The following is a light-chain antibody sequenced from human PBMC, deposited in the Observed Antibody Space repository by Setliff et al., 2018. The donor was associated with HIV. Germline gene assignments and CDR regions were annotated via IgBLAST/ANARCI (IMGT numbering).Light chain of an antibody. V-gene: IGLV2-14*01. CDR3: SSYAITNTLP. CDR1: SSGVGGYNY. J-gene: IGLJ1*01. Sequence: QSALTQPASVSGSPGQSITISCTGTSSGVGGYNYVSWYQQHPGKAPKLMIYEVSNRPSGVSNRFSGSKSGNTASLTISGLQAEDEADYYCSSYAITNTLPFGTGTKVTVL. CDR2: EVS.